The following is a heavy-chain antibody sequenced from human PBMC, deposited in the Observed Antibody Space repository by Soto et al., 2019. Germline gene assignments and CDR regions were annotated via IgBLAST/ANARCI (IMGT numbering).Heavy chain of an antibody. V-gene: IGHV3-74*01. CDR3: ASLYGVDDYYYYGMDV. CDR1: GFTFSSYW. Sequence: EVQLVESGGGLVQPGGSLRLSCAASGFTFSSYWMHWVRQAPGKGLVWVSRINSDGSSTSYADSVKGRFTISRDNAKNTLYLQMNSLRAEDTAVYYCASLYGVDDYYYYGMDVWGQGTTVTVSS. J-gene: IGHJ6*02. CDR2: INSDGSST. D-gene: IGHD4-17*01.